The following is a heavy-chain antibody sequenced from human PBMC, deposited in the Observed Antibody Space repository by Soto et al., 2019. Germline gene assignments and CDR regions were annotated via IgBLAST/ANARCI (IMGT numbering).Heavy chain of an antibody. D-gene: IGHD3-10*01. CDR2: IWYDGSNK. CDR1: GFTFSSYG. J-gene: IGHJ4*02. CDR3: ARAIGYGSGSYYKGPSDY. Sequence: GGSLRLSCAASGFTFSSYGMHWVRQAPGKGLEWVAVIWYDGSNKYYADSVKGRFTISRDNSKNTLYLQMNSLRAEDTAVYYCARAIGYGSGSYYKGPSDYWGQGTLVTVSS. V-gene: IGHV3-33*01.